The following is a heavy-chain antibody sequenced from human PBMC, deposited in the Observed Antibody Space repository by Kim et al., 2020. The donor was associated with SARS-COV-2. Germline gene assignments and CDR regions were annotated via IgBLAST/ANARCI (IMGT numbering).Heavy chain of an antibody. D-gene: IGHD2-15*01. CDR3: ARQGGSGTFDV. CDR2: DA. J-gene: IGHJ3*01. V-gene: IGHV5-51*01. Sequence: DARYSPSFQGQVTFSVDNSISTAYLQWSSLKASDTAVYYCARQGGSGTFDVWGQGTKVTVSS.